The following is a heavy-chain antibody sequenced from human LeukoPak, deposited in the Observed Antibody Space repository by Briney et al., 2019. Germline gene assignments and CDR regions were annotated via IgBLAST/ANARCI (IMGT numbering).Heavy chain of an antibody. Sequence: SETLSLTCTVSGDSISSHYWSWIRQPPGKGLEWIGYIYYSGSTNYNPSLKSRVTISVDTSKNQFSLKLSSVTAADTAVYYCARGLREWLLYVVFDYWGQGTLVTVSS. CDR3: ARGLREWLLYVVFDY. CDR2: IYYSGST. J-gene: IGHJ4*02. D-gene: IGHD3-3*01. CDR1: GDSISSHY. V-gene: IGHV4-59*11.